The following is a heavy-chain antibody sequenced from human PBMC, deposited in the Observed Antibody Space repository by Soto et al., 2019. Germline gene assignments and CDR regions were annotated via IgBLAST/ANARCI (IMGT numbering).Heavy chain of an antibody. CDR1: VYTFTSYY. V-gene: IGHV1-46*01. CDR3: ARDREYSSGWYGNYYYGMDV. Sequence: GASVKVSCKASVYTFTSYYIHWVRQAPGQGLEWMGIINPSGGSTSYAQKFQGRVTMTRDTSTSTVYMELSSLRSEDTAVYYCARDREYSSGWYGNYYYGMDVWGQGTTVTVSS. J-gene: IGHJ6*02. CDR2: INPSGGST. D-gene: IGHD6-19*01.